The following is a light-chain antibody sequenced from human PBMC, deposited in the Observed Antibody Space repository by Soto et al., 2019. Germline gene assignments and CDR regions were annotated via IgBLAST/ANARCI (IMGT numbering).Light chain of an antibody. CDR2: NDF. CDR1: NIAGKS. Sequence: SYELTQPPSVSVAPGQTARLTCGGNNIAGKSVHWYHQKPGQAPVLVVYNDFDRPSGIPERFSGSNSGNTATLTISRVEAGDEADYYCQVWDTKAVFGGGTKLTVL. J-gene: IGLJ3*02. CDR3: QVWDTKAV. V-gene: IGLV3-21*02.